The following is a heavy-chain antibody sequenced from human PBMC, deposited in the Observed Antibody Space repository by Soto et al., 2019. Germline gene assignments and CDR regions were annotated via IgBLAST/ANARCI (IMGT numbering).Heavy chain of an antibody. D-gene: IGHD1-7*01. CDR3: TREAGTYALYYFDY. V-gene: IGHV3-49*03. Sequence: GGSLRLSCTASGFTFGDYAMSWFRQAPGKGLEWVGFIRSKAYGGTTEYAASVKGRFTISRDDSKSIAYLQMNSLKTEDTSVYYCTREAGTYALYYFDYWGQGTLVTVS. CDR2: IRSKAYGGTT. J-gene: IGHJ4*02. CDR1: GFTFGDYA.